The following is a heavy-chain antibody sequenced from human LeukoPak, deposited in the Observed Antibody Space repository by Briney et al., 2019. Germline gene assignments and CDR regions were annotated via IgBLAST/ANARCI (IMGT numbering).Heavy chain of an antibody. CDR3: VRVKGSYFDY. V-gene: IGHV3-48*01. D-gene: IGHD2-15*01. CDR1: GFPLSSCS. J-gene: IGHJ4*02. Sequence: GGSLRLSCAASGFPLSSCSINWVRQAPGKGLEWVSYISSSGSAIYYVDSVKGRFTVSRDNAKNSLFLQMNGPRAEDTAVYYCVRVKGSYFDYWGQGALVTVSS. CDR2: ISSSGSAI.